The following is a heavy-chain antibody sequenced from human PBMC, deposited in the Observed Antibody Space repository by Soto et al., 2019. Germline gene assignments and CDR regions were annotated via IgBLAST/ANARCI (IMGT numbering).Heavy chain of an antibody. Sequence: SESLSPTCIVACHSVCSVAYYWSWFRQPPAKGLGWIGHVYGSGRTNYRPHRKSPLTTSVDTGKNQFALKLNSVTAADTAEYYCARIPVDTYMSYWSDPWGQGTQVTVSS. D-gene: IGHD3-10*01. CDR2: VYGSGRT. CDR1: CHSVCSVAYY. J-gene: IGHJ5*02. CDR3: ARIPVDTYMSYWSDP. V-gene: IGHV4-61*08.